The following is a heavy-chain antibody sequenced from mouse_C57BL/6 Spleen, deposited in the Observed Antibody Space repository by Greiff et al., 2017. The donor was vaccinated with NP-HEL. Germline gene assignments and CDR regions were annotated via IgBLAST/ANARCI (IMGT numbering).Heavy chain of an antibody. CDR2: IDPENGGT. V-gene: IGHV1-15*01. Sequence: VQLQQSGAELVRPGASVTLSCKASGYTFTDYEMHWVKQTPVHGLEWIGAIDPENGGTAYNQKLKGKARLTADKSSSTAYMELRSLTSEDSAVYYCTRGGAWFAYWGQGTLVTVSA. CDR3: TRGGAWFAY. CDR1: GYTFTDYE. J-gene: IGHJ3*01.